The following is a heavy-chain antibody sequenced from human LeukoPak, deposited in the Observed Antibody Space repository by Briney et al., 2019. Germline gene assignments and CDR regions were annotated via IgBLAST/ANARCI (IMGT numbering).Heavy chain of an antibody. V-gene: IGHV4-34*01. CDR3: ATLAASSSWAAFDY. CDR1: GGSISNYY. Sequence: PSETLSLTCTVSGGSISNYYWSWIRQPPGKGLEWIGEINHSGSTNYNPSLKSRVTISVDTSKNQFSLKLSSVTAADTAVYYCATLAASSSWAAFDYWGQGTLVTVSS. CDR2: INHSGST. D-gene: IGHD6-13*01. J-gene: IGHJ4*02.